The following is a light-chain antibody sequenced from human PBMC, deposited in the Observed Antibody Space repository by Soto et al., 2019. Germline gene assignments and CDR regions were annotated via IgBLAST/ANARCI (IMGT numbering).Light chain of an antibody. Sequence: EIVLTQSPGTLSLSPGERATLSCRSSQSVTSSYLAWYQKKPGQAPRLLIYAASSRATGIPDRFSGSGSGTDFTLTISRLETEDFAVYYCQQYGSSTITFGQGTRLEIK. V-gene: IGKV3-20*01. CDR2: AAS. CDR1: QSVTSSY. J-gene: IGKJ5*01. CDR3: QQYGSSTIT.